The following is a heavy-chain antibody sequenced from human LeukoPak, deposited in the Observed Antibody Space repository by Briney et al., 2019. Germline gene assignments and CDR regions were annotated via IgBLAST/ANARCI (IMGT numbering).Heavy chain of an antibody. CDR3: ASSPSGYWWNFDC. J-gene: IGHJ4*02. Sequence: SETLSLTCTVSGGSISSNNYYWGWIRQPPGKGLEWIGSIYYSGSTYNNPSLKSRVTISVDATKNQFSLKLTSVTAADTAVYYCASSPSGYWWNFDCWGQGTLVTVSS. CDR2: IYYSGST. D-gene: IGHD3-22*01. CDR1: GGSISSNNYY. V-gene: IGHV4-39*01.